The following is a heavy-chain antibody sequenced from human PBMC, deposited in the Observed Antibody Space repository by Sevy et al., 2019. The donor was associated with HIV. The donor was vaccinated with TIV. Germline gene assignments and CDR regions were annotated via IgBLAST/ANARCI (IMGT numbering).Heavy chain of an antibody. D-gene: IGHD6-19*01. V-gene: IGHV3-21*01. Sequence: GGSLRLSCAASGFTFSSYSMNWVRQAPGKGLEWVSSISSSSSYIYYADSVKGRFTISRDNAKNSLYLQMNGLRAEDTAVYYCARDESSGNWFDPWGQGTLVTVSS. CDR1: GFTFSSYS. CDR3: ARDESSGNWFDP. CDR2: ISSSSSYI. J-gene: IGHJ5*02.